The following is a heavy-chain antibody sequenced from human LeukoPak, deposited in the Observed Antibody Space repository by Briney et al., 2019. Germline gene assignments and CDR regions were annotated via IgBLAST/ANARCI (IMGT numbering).Heavy chain of an antibody. CDR2: VSGSGGST. CDR1: GFTFSSYA. Sequence: PGGSLRLSCAASGFTFSSYAMSWVRQAPGKGLESVSAVSGSGGSTYYADSVKGRFTISRDNSKNTLYLQMNSLRAEDTAVYYCAKDGPPIVVVVAATPGYFDYWGQGTLVTVSS. V-gene: IGHV3-23*01. D-gene: IGHD2-15*01. J-gene: IGHJ4*02. CDR3: AKDGPPIVVVVAATPGYFDY.